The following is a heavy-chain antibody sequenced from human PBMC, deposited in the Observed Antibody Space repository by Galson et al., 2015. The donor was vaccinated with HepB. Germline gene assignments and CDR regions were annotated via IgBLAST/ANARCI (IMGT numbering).Heavy chain of an antibody. J-gene: IGHJ6*02. CDR1: GYTFTNYV. CDR3: ARVTSIYDFSSSAYSYYYYGMDV. CDR2: INTNTGTP. D-gene: IGHD2-2*01. V-gene: IGHV7-4-1*02. Sequence: SVTVSCKASGYTFTNYVMNWVRQAPGQGLEWMGGINTNTGTPTYAQGFTGRFVFSLDTSVRTAYLQISSLKTEDTAVYYCARVTSIYDFSSSAYSYYYYGMDVWGPGTMVTVSS.